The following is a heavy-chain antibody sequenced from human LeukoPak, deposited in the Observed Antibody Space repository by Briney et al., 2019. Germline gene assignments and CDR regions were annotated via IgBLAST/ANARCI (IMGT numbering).Heavy chain of an antibody. CDR2: ISSSSSYI. Sequence: GGSLRLSCAASGFTFSSYSMNWVRQAPGKGLEWVSSISSSSSYIYYADSVKGRFTISRDDAKNSLYLQMNSLRAEDTAVYYCARDSLLEPFDYWGQGTLVTVSS. V-gene: IGHV3-21*01. CDR3: ARDSLLEPFDY. CDR1: GFTFSSYS. J-gene: IGHJ4*02. D-gene: IGHD1-1*01.